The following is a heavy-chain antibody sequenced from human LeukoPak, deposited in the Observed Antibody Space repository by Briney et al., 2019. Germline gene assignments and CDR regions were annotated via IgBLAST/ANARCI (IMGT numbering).Heavy chain of an antibody. D-gene: IGHD3-3*01. V-gene: IGHV3-48*03. CDR1: GFTFSSYE. Sequence: GGSLRLSCAASGFTFSSYEMNWVRQAPGRGREWVSYISSSGSTIYYADSVKGRFTISRDNAKNSLYLQMNSLRAEDTAVYYCAREVTLRSPFDYWGQGTLVTVSS. J-gene: IGHJ4*02. CDR3: AREVTLRSPFDY. CDR2: ISSSGSTI.